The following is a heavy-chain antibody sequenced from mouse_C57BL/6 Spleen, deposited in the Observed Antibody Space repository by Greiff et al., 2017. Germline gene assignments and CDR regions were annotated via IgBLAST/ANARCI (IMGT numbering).Heavy chain of an antibody. V-gene: IGHV1-64*01. Sequence: VQLQQSGAELVKPGASVKLSCKASGYTFTSYWMHWVKQRPGQGLEWIGMIHPNSGSTNYNEKFKSKATLTVDKSSSTAYMQLSSLTSEDSAVYYCAREGLGVFDYWGQGTTLTVSS. CDR1: GYTFTSYW. CDR3: AREGLGVFDY. D-gene: IGHD3-3*01. CDR2: IHPNSGST. J-gene: IGHJ2*01.